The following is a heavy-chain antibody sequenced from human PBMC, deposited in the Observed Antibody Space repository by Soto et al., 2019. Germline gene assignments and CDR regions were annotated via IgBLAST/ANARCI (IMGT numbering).Heavy chain of an antibody. J-gene: IGHJ6*02. V-gene: IGHV3-30-3*01. D-gene: IGHD1-26*01. CDR1: GFAFSVYA. Sequence: GGSLRLSCAAPGFAFSVYAMHWVRQAPGKGLEWVSLISYDGSDKYYADSVKGRFTISRDNSKSTLYLQMSSLRADDTAVYFCARDRARTDYYAMDVWGQVTTVTVSS. CDR3: ARDRARTDYYAMDV. CDR2: ISYDGSDK.